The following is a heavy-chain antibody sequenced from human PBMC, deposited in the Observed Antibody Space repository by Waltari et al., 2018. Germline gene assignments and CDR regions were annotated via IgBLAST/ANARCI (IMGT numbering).Heavy chain of an antibody. D-gene: IGHD2-8*01. Sequence: QLQLQESGPGLVKPSETLSLTCTVSGGSISSSSYYWGWIRQPPGKGLEWIGSIYYSGSTYYNPSLKSRVTISVDTSKNQFSLKLSSVTAADTAVYYCARVTHKWPYFDYWGQGTLVTVSS. CDR1: GGSISSSSYY. V-gene: IGHV4-39*07. CDR3: ARVTHKWPYFDY. CDR2: IYYSGST. J-gene: IGHJ4*02.